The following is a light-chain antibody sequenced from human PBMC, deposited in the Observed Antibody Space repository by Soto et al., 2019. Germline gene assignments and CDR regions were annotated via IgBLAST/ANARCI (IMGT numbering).Light chain of an antibody. Sequence: EIVLTQSPATLSVSPGEGATLSCRTSQSVTTNLAWYQQKPGQAPRLLIYATSIRAPGIPARFSGSGSGTDFTLTISSLQSEDFAVYHCQQYNNWPPITFGQGTRREI. CDR1: QSVTTN. V-gene: IGKV3-15*01. J-gene: IGKJ5*01. CDR2: ATS. CDR3: QQYNNWPPIT.